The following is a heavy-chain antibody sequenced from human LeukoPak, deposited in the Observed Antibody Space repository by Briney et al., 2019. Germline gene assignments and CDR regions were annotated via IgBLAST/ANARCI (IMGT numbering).Heavy chain of an antibody. CDR3: ARARPSMWIDY. D-gene: IGHD5-12*01. V-gene: IGHV3-30*04. CDR1: GFTFSSYA. Sequence: GSLRLSCAASGFTFSSYAMHWVRQAPGKGLEWVAVISYDGSNKYYADSVKGRSTISRDSSKNTLYLQMNSLRPEDTAVYYCARARPSMWIDYWGQGTLVTVSS. J-gene: IGHJ4*02. CDR2: ISYDGSNK.